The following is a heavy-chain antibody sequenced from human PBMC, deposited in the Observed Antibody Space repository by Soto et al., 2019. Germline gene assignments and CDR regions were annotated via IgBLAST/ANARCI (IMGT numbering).Heavy chain of an antibody. J-gene: IGHJ6*02. Sequence: PGGSLRLSCAASGFTFSSYGMHWVRQAPGKGLEWVAVISYDGSNKYYADSVKGRFTISRDNSKNTLYLQMNSLRAEDTAVYYCAKGLGVAARYYYGMDVWGQGTTVTVSS. CDR3: AKGLGVAARYYYGMDV. CDR2: ISYDGSNK. V-gene: IGHV3-30*18. D-gene: IGHD6-6*01. CDR1: GFTFSSYG.